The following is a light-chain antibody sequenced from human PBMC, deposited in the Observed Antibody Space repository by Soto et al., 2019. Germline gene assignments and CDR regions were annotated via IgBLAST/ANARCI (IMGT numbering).Light chain of an antibody. J-gene: IGKJ4*01. CDR1: QSVSIN. CDR3: QQYNKWPPVT. Sequence: IVMTQSPATLSVSRGERATLSFSSSQSVSINLALYQQKPGQAPRLLIYGASTRATGFPARFSGSGSGTEFTLNINSLQSEDSAVYYCQQYNKWPPVTFGGGTKVDI. V-gene: IGKV3-15*01. CDR2: GAS.